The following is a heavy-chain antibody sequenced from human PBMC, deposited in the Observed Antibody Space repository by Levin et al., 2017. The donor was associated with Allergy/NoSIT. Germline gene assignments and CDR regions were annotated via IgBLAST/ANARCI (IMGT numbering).Heavy chain of an antibody. J-gene: IGHJ4*02. D-gene: IGHD3-10*01. CDR1: GFTFSSYG. V-gene: IGHV3-30*18. CDR2: TSFDGSKE. Sequence: GGSLRLSCAASGFTFSSYGMHWVRQAPGKGLEWVAGTSFDGSKEYYGDSVKGRFTISRDNSKNTLYLRMNSLRAEDTAVYFCAKGHMVRGVPFDYWGQGTLVTVSS. CDR3: AKGHMVRGVPFDY.